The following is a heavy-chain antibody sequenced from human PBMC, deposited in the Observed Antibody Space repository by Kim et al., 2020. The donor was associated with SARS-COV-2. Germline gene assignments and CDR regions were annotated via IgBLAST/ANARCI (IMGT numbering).Heavy chain of an antibody. Sequence: YARKCQGRVTMTRDTSISTAYMELSRLRSDDTAVYYCAREVVIAISVAWVWGQGTLVTVSS. CDR3: AREVVIAISVAWV. V-gene: IGHV1-2*02. J-gene: IGHJ4*02. D-gene: IGHD2-21*01.